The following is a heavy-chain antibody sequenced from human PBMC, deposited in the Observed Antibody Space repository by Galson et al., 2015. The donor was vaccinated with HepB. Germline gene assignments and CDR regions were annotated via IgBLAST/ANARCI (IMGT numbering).Heavy chain of an antibody. CDR2: ISYDGTIK. J-gene: IGHJ4*01. CDR3: AKSWQMVVTAPLYYFDY. CDR1: GFSFNTYG. V-gene: IGHV3-30*18. Sequence: SLRLSCAASGFSFNTYGMHWVRQAPGKGLEWVAVISYDGTIKYYADSLKGRFTISRDNSKNTLYLQMDSLRPEDTAVYFCAKSWQMVVTAPLYYFDYWGHGTLVTVSS. D-gene: IGHD2-21*02.